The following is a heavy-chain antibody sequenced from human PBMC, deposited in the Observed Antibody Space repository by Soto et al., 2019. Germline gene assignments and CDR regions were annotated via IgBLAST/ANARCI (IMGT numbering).Heavy chain of an antibody. CDR2: IIPIFGTA. V-gene: IGHV1-69*13. CDR3: ARDMLAYYDSSGYPQGTNWFDP. D-gene: IGHD3-22*01. J-gene: IGHJ5*02. Sequence: ASVKVSCKASGGTFSSYAISWVRQAPGQGLEWMGGIIPIFGTANYAQKFQGRVTITADESTSTAYMELRSLRSEDTAVYYCARDMLAYYDSSGYPQGTNWFDPWGQGTLVTVSS. CDR1: GGTFSSYA.